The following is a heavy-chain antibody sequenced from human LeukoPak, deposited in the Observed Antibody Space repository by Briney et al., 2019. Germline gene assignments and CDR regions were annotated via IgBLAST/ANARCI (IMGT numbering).Heavy chain of an antibody. J-gene: IGHJ4*02. V-gene: IGHV3-21*01. CDR1: GFTFSSYS. Sequence: GGSLRLSCAASGFTFSSYSMNWVRQAPGKGLEWVSSISSSSSYIYYADSVKGRFTISRDNAKNSLYLQMNSLRAEDTAVYYCARASGYDLYNFDYWGQGTLVTVSS. CDR2: ISSSSSYI. CDR3: ARASGYDLYNFDY. D-gene: IGHD5-12*01.